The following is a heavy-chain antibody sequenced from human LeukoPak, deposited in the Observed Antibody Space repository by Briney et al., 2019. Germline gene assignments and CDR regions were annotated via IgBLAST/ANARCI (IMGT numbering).Heavy chain of an antibody. Sequence: ASVIVSCKASGYTFTSYYMHWVRQAPGQGLEWMGIINPSGGSTSYAQKFQGSVTKTRDTSTSTVYMELSSLRSEDTAVYYCARDRGDGYNFDYWGQGTLVTVSS. CDR1: GYTFTSYY. CDR3: ARDRGDGYNFDY. V-gene: IGHV1-46*01. D-gene: IGHD5-24*01. J-gene: IGHJ4*02. CDR2: INPSGGST.